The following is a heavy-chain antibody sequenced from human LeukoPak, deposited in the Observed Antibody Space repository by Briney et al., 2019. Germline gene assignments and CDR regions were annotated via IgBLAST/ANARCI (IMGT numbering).Heavy chain of an antibody. CDR1: GFTFSSYA. Sequence: GASLRLSCAASGFTFSSYAMSWDRQAPGKGLEWVSTISVSDDSTYYADSVKGRFTISRDNSKSTLYLQMNSLRAEDTAVYYCAKPRYCSSTSCYWYFDLWGRGTLVTVSS. J-gene: IGHJ2*01. CDR2: ISVSDDST. CDR3: AKPRYCSSTSCYWYFDL. D-gene: IGHD2-2*01. V-gene: IGHV3-23*01.